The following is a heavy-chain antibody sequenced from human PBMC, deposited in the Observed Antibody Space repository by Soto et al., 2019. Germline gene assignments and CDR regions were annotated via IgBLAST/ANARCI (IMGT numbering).Heavy chain of an antibody. D-gene: IGHD2-8*01. CDR3: ARAHCSNGICYAFDI. V-gene: IGHV4-59*01. CDR1: GGSMSFYS. Sequence: QVQLQESGPGLVEPSETLSLTCAVSGGSMSFYSWSWIRQPPGKGLEWIGYIHNSGDTDYNPSLQSRVTISVDRPQNQLSLKLTSVTTADTAVYYCARAHCSNGICYAFDIWGPGTKVTVSS. CDR2: IHNSGDT. J-gene: IGHJ3*02.